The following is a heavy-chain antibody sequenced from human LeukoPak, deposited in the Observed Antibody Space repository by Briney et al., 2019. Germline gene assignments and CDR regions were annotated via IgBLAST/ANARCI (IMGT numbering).Heavy chain of an antibody. CDR2: ISAYNGNT. V-gene: IGHV1-18*01. CDR3: ARDAMYYDILTGYVNDAFDI. J-gene: IGHJ3*02. Sequence: GASVKVSCKASGYSFTSYAIYWVRQAPGQRLEWMGWISAYNGNTNSAQKFQGRVTMTTDTSTSTAYMELRSLRSDDTAVYYCARDAMYYDILTGYVNDAFDIWGQGTMVTVSS. D-gene: IGHD3-9*01. CDR1: GYSFTSYA.